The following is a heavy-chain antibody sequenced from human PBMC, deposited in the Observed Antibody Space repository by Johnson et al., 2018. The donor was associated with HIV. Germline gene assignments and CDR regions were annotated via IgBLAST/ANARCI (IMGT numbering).Heavy chain of an antibody. D-gene: IGHD3-3*01. Sequence: VQLVESGGGVVQPGRSLRLSCAASGFTFSSYAMHWVRQAPGKGLEWVSVIYSGGSTYYADSVKGRFTISRDNSKNTLYLQMNSLRAEDTAGYYCARDVEECGVVISAGAFDIWGQGTMVTVSS. V-gene: IGHV3-NL1*01. CDR1: GFTFSSYA. CDR3: ARDVEECGVVISAGAFDI. J-gene: IGHJ3*02. CDR2: IYSGGST.